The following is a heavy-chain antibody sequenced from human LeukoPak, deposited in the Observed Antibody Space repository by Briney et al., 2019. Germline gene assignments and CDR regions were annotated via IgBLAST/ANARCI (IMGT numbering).Heavy chain of an antibody. J-gene: IGHJ2*01. V-gene: IGHV4-4*08. CDR1: GGSIFSYY. CDR2: IYSNGIT. CDR3: ARRAYYDSSGYSPASGYFDL. D-gene: IGHD3-22*01. Sequence: SETLSLTCTVSGGSIFSYYWNWIRQPPGKGLEWIGYIYSNGITSYNPSLRSRGTTSISTSKDPCSLRLRFVTAADTAIYYCARRAYYDSSGYSPASGYFDLWGRGTLVSVSS.